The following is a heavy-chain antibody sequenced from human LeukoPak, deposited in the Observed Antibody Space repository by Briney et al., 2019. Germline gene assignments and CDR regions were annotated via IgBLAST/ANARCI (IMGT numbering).Heavy chain of an antibody. CDR2: ISGSGGST. CDR1: GFTFSSYA. CDR3: VRGTSGWDGLDY. D-gene: IGHD6-19*01. Sequence: GSLRLSCAASGFTFSSYAMSWVRQAPGKGLEWVSAISGSGGSTYYADSVKGRFTISRDNSKNTLYLQMNSLRAEDTAVYYCVRGTSGWDGLDYWGQGTLVTVSS. V-gene: IGHV3-23*01. J-gene: IGHJ4*02.